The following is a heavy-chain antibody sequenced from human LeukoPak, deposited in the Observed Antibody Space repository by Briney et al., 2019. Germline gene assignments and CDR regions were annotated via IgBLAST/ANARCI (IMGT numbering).Heavy chain of an antibody. J-gene: IGHJ4*02. CDR1: DYTFTSYG. D-gene: IGHD3-22*01. CDR3: ARPYYDSSGAYFDY. Sequence: ASVKVSCKASDYTFTSYGISWVRQAPGQGLEWMGWISTYNGNTNYAQKLQGRVTMTTDTSTSTAYMELRSLRSDDTAVYYCARPYYDSSGAYFDYWGQGTLVTVSS. V-gene: IGHV1-18*01. CDR2: ISTYNGNT.